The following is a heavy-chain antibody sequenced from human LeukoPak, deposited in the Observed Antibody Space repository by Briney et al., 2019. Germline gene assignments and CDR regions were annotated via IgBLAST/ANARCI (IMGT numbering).Heavy chain of an antibody. CDR1: GYIFTDYY. V-gene: IGHV1-2*07. CDR3: ARDDYGSGRYSY. CDR2: INPGTGST. Sequence: ASVRVSCKASGYIFTDYYMHWVRQAPGQGLEWMGWINPGTGSTHNAHKIQGRVTMTRDSSISTAYMELNSLRSDDTAVYYCARDDYGSGRYSYWGQGILVA. D-gene: IGHD3-10*01. J-gene: IGHJ4*02.